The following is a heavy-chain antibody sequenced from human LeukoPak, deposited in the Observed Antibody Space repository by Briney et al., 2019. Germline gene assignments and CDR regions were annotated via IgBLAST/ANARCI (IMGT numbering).Heavy chain of an antibody. CDR2: ISGSGGST. Sequence: GGSLRLSCAASGFTFSSYAMSWVRQAPGKGLELVSAISGSGGSTYYADSVKGRFTISRDNSKNTLYLQMSSLRAEDTAVYYCAKDFLYCSSASCFRYDYYYMDAWGKGTTVTVSS. CDR1: GFTFSSYA. V-gene: IGHV3-23*01. J-gene: IGHJ6*03. CDR3: AKDFLYCSSASCFRYDYYYMDA. D-gene: IGHD2-2*01.